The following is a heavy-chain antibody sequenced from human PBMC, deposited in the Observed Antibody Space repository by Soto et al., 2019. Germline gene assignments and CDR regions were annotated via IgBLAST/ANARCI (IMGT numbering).Heavy chain of an antibody. Sequence: GGSLRLSCATSGFTFCSYGFHWVRQAPGKGLKWVAMISDDGREKYYADSLKGRFTISRDNSKNTVYLQMNSLRVEDTAVYYCARIFRSYGMDVGGQGTTVTVSS. CDR1: GFTFCSYG. CDR2: ISDDGREK. CDR3: ARIFRSYGMDV. J-gene: IGHJ6*02. V-gene: IGHV3-33*01.